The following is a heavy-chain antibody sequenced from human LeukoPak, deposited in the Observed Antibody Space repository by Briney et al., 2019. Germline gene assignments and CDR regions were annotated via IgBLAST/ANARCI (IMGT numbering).Heavy chain of an antibody. Sequence: SETLSLTCTVSGGSIGSIGYYWGWSRQPPGKGLEWIGSMYYSGNTYKNSSLKSRVTISVDTSKNQFSLKLSSVTAADTAVYYCARDTNTAMGVDYWGQGTLVTVSS. CDR1: GGSIGSIGYY. CDR3: ARDTNTAMGVDY. V-gene: IGHV4-39*07. CDR2: MYYSGNT. J-gene: IGHJ4*02. D-gene: IGHD5-18*01.